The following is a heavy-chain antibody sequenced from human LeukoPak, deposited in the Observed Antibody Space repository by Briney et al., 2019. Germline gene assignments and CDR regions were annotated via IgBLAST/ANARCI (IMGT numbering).Heavy chain of an antibody. D-gene: IGHD3-16*01. CDR3: ARGGQRPLFDY. V-gene: IGHV4-4*07. J-gene: IGHJ4*02. Sequence: ASETLSLTCAVSGGSISSYYWSWIPQPAGKGLEWIGRIYTSGSTNYNPSLKSRVTMSVDTSKNQFSLKLSSVTAADTAVYYCARGGQRPLFDYWGQGTLVTVSS. CDR1: GGSISSYY. CDR2: IYTSGST.